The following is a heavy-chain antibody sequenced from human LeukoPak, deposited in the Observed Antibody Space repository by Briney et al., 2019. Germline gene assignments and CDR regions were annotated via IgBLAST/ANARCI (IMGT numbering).Heavy chain of an antibody. CDR3: ARAREMGKQNALGY. D-gene: IGHD5-24*01. J-gene: IGHJ4*02. CDR2: ISSSSYI. CDR1: GFTFSSYS. V-gene: IGHV3-21*01. Sequence: PGGSLRLSCAASGFTFSSYSMNWVRQAPGKGLEWVSSISSSSYIYYADSVKGRFTISRDNAKNSLYLQMNSLRAEDTAVYYCARAREMGKQNALGYWGQGTLVTVSS.